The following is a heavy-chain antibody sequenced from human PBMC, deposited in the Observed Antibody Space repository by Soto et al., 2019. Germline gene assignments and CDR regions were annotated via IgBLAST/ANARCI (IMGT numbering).Heavy chain of an antibody. CDR1: GFTFSSYA. CDR2: ISGSGGST. Sequence: GGSLRLSCAASGFTFSSYAMSWVRQAPGKGLEWVSAISGSGGSTYYADSVKGRFTISRDNSKNTMYLQMNSLRAEDTAVYYCAKDSTYLWLVRNNWFDPWGQGTLVTVSS. J-gene: IGHJ5*02. V-gene: IGHV3-23*01. CDR3: AKDSTYLWLVRNNWFDP. D-gene: IGHD6-6*01.